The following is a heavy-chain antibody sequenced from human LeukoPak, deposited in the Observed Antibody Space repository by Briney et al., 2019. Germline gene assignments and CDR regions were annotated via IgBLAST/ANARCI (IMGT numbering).Heavy chain of an antibody. CDR2: IYYSGST. CDR3: ARVETVVTSFDY. V-gene: IGHV4-31*03. CDR1: GGSISSGGYY. J-gene: IGHJ4*02. D-gene: IGHD4-23*01. Sequence: PSETLSLTCTVSGGSISSGGYYWSWIRQHPGKGLEWIGYIYYSGSTYYSPSLKSRVTISVDTSKNQFSLKLSSVTAADTAVYYCARVETVVTSFDYWGQGTLVTVSS.